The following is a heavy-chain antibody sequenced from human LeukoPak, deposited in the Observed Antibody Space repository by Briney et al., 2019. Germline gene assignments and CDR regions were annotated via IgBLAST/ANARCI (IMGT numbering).Heavy chain of an antibody. V-gene: IGHV3-64D*08. J-gene: IGHJ3*02. CDR2: ITSNGGST. Sequence: SGGSLRLYCSASGFTFSTNSMHWVRQAPGKGLEFVSAITSNGGSTYYADSVKGRFTISRDNSKNTLYLQMSSLRAEDTAVYYCAKDGVRGALDAFDIWGQGTMVTVSS. CDR3: AKDGVRGALDAFDI. D-gene: IGHD1-26*01. CDR1: GFTFSTNS.